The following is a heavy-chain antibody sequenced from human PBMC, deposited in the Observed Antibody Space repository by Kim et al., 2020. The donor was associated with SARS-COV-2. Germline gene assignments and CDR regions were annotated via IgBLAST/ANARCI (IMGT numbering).Heavy chain of an antibody. V-gene: IGHV3-33*01. Sequence: GGSLRLSCAASGFTFSSYGMHWVRQAPGKGLEWVAVIWYDGSNKYYADSVKGRFTISRDNSKNTLYLQMNSLRAEDTSVYYCARDGNGDQNFDYWGQGTLVTVSS. CDR2: IWYDGSNK. CDR3: ARDGNGDQNFDY. D-gene: IGHD4-17*01. CDR1: GFTFSSYG. J-gene: IGHJ4*02.